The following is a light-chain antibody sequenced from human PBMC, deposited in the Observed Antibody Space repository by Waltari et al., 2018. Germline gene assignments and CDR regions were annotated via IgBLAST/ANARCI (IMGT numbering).Light chain of an antibody. J-gene: IGKJ1*01. CDR2: WAS. CDR1: QSLLHSNGHTY. CDR3: MQARQPPRT. Sequence: DIVMTQSPLSLPVTPGEPASISCRSSQSLLHSNGHTYLNWYLQKPGQSPQLLIYWASNRASGVPDRFSGSGSGTDFTLIISRVEAEDVGVYYCMQARQPPRTFGQGTKVEIK. V-gene: IGKV2-28*01.